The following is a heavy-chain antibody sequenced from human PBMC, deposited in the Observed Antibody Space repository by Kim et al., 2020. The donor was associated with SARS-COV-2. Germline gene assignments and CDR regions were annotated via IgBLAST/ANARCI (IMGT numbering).Heavy chain of an antibody. CDR1: GFTFSSYA. V-gene: IGHV3-64D*09. D-gene: IGHD6-6*01. CDR3: VKDLEYSSSSFDY. J-gene: IGHJ4*02. CDR2: ISSNGGST. Sequence: GGSQRLSCSASGFTFSSYAMHWVRQAPGKGLEYVSAISSNGGSTYYADSVKGRFTISRDNSKNTLYLQMISLRAEDTAVYYCVKDLEYSSSSFDYWGQGTLGTVS.